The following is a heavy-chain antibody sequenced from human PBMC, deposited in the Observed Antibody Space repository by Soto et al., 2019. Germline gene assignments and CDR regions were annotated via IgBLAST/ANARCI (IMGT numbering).Heavy chain of an antibody. CDR2: ISAYNGNT. J-gene: IGHJ4*02. CDR1: CFPFCSYG. Sequence: GASVKVSRKASCFPFCSYGISSVRQSPGQGLEWMGWISAYNGNTNYAQKLQGRVTMTTDTSTSTAYMELRSLRSDDTAVYYCARTLPPIDYWGQGTLVTVSS. CDR3: ARTLPPIDY. D-gene: IGHD1-26*01. V-gene: IGHV1-18*01.